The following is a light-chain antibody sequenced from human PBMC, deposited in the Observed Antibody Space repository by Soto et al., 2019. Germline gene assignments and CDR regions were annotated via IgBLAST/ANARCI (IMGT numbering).Light chain of an antibody. J-gene: IGLJ1*01. CDR3: CSFAGRIFV. V-gene: IGLV2-11*01. CDR2: DVN. Sequence: QPVLTQPRSVSGSLGQSVTVSCTGTSSDVGGYNYVAWYQQHPGKAPKLMISDVNKRPSGVPDRFSGSKSGNTASLTISGLQAEDEADYFCCSFAGRIFVFGTGTKVTVL. CDR1: SSDVGGYNY.